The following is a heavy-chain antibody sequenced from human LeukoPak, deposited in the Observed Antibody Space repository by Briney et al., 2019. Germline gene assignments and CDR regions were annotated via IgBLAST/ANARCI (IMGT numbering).Heavy chain of an antibody. CDR1: GFTFNNYS. CDR2: ISTGGRNI. D-gene: IGHD6-13*01. J-gene: IGHJ4*02. CDR3: ARGGAVAGSTADY. Sequence: PGGSLRLSCAASGFTFNNYSMSWVRQSPGKGLEWVSSISTGGRNIYYADSVKGRSTISRDNANDSLFLQLNSLRAEDTAIYYCARGGAVAGSTADYWGQGTPVTVSS. V-gene: IGHV3-21*01.